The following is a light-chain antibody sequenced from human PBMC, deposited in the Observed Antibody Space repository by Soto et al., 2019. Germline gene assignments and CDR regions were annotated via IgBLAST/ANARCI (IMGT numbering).Light chain of an antibody. V-gene: IGKV3-20*01. Sequence: EIVLTQSPGTLSLSPGERATLSCRASQSVRSSYLAWYQQKPGQAPRLLIHGASTRASGIPGRFSGSGSGTDFTLSISRLEPEDSAVYYCQQYGSSPMYTFGQGTKVDIK. CDR3: QQYGSSPMYT. J-gene: IGKJ2*01. CDR1: QSVRSSY. CDR2: GAS.